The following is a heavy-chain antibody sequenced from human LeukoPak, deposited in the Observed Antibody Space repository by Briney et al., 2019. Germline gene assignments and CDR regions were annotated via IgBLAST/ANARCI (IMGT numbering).Heavy chain of an antibody. J-gene: IGHJ6*03. V-gene: IGHV3-9*01. CDR1: GFTFDDYA. Sequence: GRSLRLSCAASGFTFDDYAMHWVRQVPGKGLEWVSGISWNSASIGYADSVKGRFTVSRDNAKDSLFLQMNSLQDADTAVYYCARAPTPYFTYYMDVWGKGTTVTVSS. D-gene: IGHD2-21*01. CDR3: ARAPTPYFTYYMDV. CDR2: ISWNSASI.